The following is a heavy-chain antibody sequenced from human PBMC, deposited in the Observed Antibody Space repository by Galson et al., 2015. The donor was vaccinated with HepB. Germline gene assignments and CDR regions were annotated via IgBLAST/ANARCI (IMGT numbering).Heavy chain of an antibody. CDR2: IGGRGDTI. J-gene: IGHJ4*02. CDR3: ARGSDLYKCQYGGVGC. Sequence: SLRLSCAASGFTFDSYAMSWVRQAPGKGLEWVSSIGGRGDTIRYADSVKGRFTISRENSKHSLYLQMNSLRAEDTAVYYCARGSDLYKCQYGGVGCWGQGILVTVSS. V-gene: IGHV3-23*01. CDR1: GFTFDSYA. D-gene: IGHD5/OR15-5a*01.